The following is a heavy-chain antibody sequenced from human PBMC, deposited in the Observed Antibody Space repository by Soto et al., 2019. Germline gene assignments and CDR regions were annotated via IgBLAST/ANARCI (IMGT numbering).Heavy chain of an antibody. CDR3: AREDDDYSNWFDP. D-gene: IGHD4-17*01. V-gene: IGHV3-21*01. CDR2: ISSSSSYI. J-gene: IGHJ5*02. Sequence: EVQLVESGGGLVKPGGSLRLSCAASGFTFSSYSMNWVRQAPGKGLEWVSSISSSSSYIYYADSVKGRFTISRDNAKNSLYLQMNSLRAEDTAVYYCAREDDDYSNWFDPWGPGTLVTVSS. CDR1: GFTFSSYS.